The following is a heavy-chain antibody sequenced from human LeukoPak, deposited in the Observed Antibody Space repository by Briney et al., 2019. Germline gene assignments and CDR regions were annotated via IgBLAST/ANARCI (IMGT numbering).Heavy chain of an antibody. J-gene: IGHJ4*02. Sequence: PSETLSLTCFVSGGSISSYYWSWIRQPPGKGLEWIGYIYYTGNTNYNPSLRSRVTISVDTSKSEFSLKLTSVTAADTAVYYCARASGYSGYEFDYWGQGTLVTVSS. D-gene: IGHD5-12*01. V-gene: IGHV4-59*01. CDR2: IYYTGNT. CDR1: GGSISSYY. CDR3: ARASGYSGYEFDY.